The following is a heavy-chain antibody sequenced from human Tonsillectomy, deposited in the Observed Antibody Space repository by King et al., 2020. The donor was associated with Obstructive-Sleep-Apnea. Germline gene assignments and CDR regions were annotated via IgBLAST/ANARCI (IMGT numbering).Heavy chain of an antibody. D-gene: IGHD2-21*02. V-gene: IGHV4-59*08. CDR2: IYYSGST. Sequence: VQLQESGPGLVKPSETLSLTCTVSGGSISSYYWSWIRQPPGKGLEWIGYIYYSGSTNYNPSLKSRVTISVDTSKNQFSLKLSSVTAADTAVYYCARTTYQALLSFDYWGQGTLVTVSS. CDR1: GGSISSYY. J-gene: IGHJ4*02. CDR3: ARTTYQALLSFDY.